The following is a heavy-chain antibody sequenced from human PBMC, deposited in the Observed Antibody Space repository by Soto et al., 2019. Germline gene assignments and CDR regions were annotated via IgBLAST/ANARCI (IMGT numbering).Heavy chain of an antibody. J-gene: IGHJ4*01. CDR1: GYTFTFYY. Sequence: VKASFKASGYTFTFYYRHWVRQAPGQGLEWMGWINPKSGGTMYPQKFQGRVTMTWDTSISTAYIALTRLRSDDTAVYYCARDLAKGGGSAGFDYWGHGTLVTVSS. D-gene: IGHD1-26*01. V-gene: IGHV1-2*02. CDR3: ARDLAKGGGSAGFDY. CDR2: INPKSGGT.